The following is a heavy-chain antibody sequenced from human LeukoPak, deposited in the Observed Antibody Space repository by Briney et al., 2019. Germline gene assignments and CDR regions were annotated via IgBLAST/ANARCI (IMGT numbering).Heavy chain of an antibody. CDR1: GFTFSSYW. CDR3: ARDDSDFWRLYYFDY. V-gene: IGHV3-7*01. Sequence: PGGSLRLSCAASGFTFSSYWMTWVRQAPGKGLEWVANIKQDGSEIYYVDSVKGRFTISRDNGKNSLYLQMNSLRAEDTAVYYCARDDSDFWRLYYFDYWGQGTLVTVSS. J-gene: IGHJ4*02. D-gene: IGHD3-3*01. CDR2: IKQDGSEI.